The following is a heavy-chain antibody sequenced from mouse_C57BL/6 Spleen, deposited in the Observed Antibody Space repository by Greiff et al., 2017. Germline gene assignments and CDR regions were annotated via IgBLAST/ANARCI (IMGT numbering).Heavy chain of an antibody. CDR2: IYPGDGDT. J-gene: IGHJ4*01. D-gene: IGHD1-1*01. Sequence: QVQLQQSGPELVKPGASVKISCKASGYAFSSSWMNWVQQRPGKGLEWIGRIYPGDGDTNYNGKFKGKATLTADKSSSTAYMQLSSLTSEDSAVYFCAREGFTTVVARIYYYAMDYWGQGTSVTVSA. V-gene: IGHV1-82*01. CDR3: AREGFTTVVARIYYYAMDY. CDR1: GYAFSSSW.